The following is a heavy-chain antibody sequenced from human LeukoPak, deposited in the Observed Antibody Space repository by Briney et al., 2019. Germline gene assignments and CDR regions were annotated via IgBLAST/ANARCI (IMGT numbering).Heavy chain of an antibody. Sequence: SETLSLTCTVSGGSISSGDYYWSWIRQPPGKGLEWIGYIYYSGSTYYNPSLKSRVTISVDTSKNQFSLKLSSVTAADTAVYYCARGLRLSWSPTDYWGQGTLVTVSS. J-gene: IGHJ4*02. V-gene: IGHV4-30-4*01. CDR1: GGSISSGDYY. CDR3: ARGLRLSWSPTDY. CDR2: IYYSGST.